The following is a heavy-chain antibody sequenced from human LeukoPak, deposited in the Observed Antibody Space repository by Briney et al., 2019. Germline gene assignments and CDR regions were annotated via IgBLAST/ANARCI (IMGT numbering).Heavy chain of an antibody. Sequence: GGSLRLSCAASGFTFSIHWMYWVRQGPGKGLVWISDIDTEGSSTNYADSVKGRFTISRDNAKNTLYLQMNSLGAADTAVYYCVRALGDYWGQGDYWGQGTLVTVSS. CDR3: VRALGDYWGQGDY. CDR2: IDTEGSST. V-gene: IGHV3-74*01. D-gene: IGHD3-16*01. CDR1: GFTFSIHW. J-gene: IGHJ4*02.